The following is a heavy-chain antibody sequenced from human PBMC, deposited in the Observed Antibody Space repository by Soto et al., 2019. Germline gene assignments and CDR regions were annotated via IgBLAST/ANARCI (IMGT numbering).Heavy chain of an antibody. J-gene: IGHJ4*02. V-gene: IGHV4-59*08. CDR2: IYYSGST. Sequence: SETLSLTCTVSGGSIRSYYWSWIRQPPGKGLEWIGYIYYSGSTNYNPSLKSRVTISVDTSKNQFSLKLSSVTAADTAVYYCAKADYGGDFVDYWGQGTLVTVSS. D-gene: IGHD4-17*01. CDR3: AKADYGGDFVDY. CDR1: GGSIRSYY.